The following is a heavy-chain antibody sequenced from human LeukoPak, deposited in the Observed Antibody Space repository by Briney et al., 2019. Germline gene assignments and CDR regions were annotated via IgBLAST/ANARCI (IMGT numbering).Heavy chain of an antibody. D-gene: IGHD6-13*01. CDR1: RYTFTGYY. CDR2: INPNSGGT. V-gene: IGHV1-2*02. CDR3: ARQKPGIAAAGSGGWFDP. J-gene: IGHJ5*02. Sequence: ASVKVSCKASRYTFTGYYMHWVRQAPGQGLEWMGWINPNSGGTNYAQKFQGRVTMTRDTSISTAYMELGRLRSDDTAVYYCARQKPGIAAAGSGGWFDPWGQGTLVTVSS.